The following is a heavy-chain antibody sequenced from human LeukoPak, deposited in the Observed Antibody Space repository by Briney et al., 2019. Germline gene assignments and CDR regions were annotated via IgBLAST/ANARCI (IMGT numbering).Heavy chain of an antibody. CDR2: IIPIFGTA. D-gene: IGHD3-22*01. V-gene: IGHV1-69*13. CDR1: GGTFSSYA. CDR3: ARGPSHDSSGYYPLHYYYYMDV. J-gene: IGHJ6*03. Sequence: GASVKVSCKASGGTFSSYAISWVRQAPGQGPEWMGGIIPIFGTANYAQKFQGRVTITADESTSTAYMELSSLRSEDTAVYYCARGPSHDSSGYYPLHYYYYMDVWGKGTTVTVSS.